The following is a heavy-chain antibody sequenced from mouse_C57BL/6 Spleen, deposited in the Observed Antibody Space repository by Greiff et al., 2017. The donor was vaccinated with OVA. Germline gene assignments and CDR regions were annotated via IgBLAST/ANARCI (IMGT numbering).Heavy chain of an antibody. D-gene: IGHD2-1*01. CDR2: IDPSDSDT. CDR3: TRDGNCLDY. J-gene: IGHJ2*01. V-gene: IGHV1-52*01. CDR1: GYTFTSYW. Sequence: QVQLQQPGAELVRPGSSVKLSCKASGYTFTSYWMHWVKQRPIQGLEWIGNIDPSDSDTHYNQKFKDKATLTVDKSSSTAYMQLSSLTSEDSAVYYCTRDGNCLDYWGQGTTLTVSS.